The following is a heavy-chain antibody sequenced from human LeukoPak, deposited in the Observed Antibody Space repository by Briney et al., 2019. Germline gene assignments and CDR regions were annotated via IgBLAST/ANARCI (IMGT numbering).Heavy chain of an antibody. CDR2: IKQDGSEK. J-gene: IGHJ4*02. CDR3: ARAGQWPAPQQIDY. D-gene: IGHD6-19*01. CDR1: GFSFSSYW. Sequence: GGSLRLSCVASGFSFSSYWMSWVRQAPGKGLEWVANIKQDGSEKYYVDSVKGRFTIYRDNAKNSVYLQMNSLRAGDTAVYYCARAGQWPAPQQIDYWGQGTLVTVSS. V-gene: IGHV3-7*01.